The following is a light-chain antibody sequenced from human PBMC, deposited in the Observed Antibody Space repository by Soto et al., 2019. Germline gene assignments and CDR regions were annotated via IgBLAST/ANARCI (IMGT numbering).Light chain of an antibody. Sequence: QSALTQPRSVSGSPGQSVTISCTGTSSDVVSWYQQHPGKAPKLIIYYVSQRPSGVPDRFSGSKSDNTASLTISGLQAEDEADYYCCSSAGGFTGVFGGGTKVTVL. J-gene: IGLJ3*02. CDR1: SSDVV. V-gene: IGLV2-11*01. CDR2: YVS. CDR3: CSSAGGFTGV.